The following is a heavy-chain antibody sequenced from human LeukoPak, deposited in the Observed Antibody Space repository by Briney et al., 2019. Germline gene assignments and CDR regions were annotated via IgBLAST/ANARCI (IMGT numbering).Heavy chain of an antibody. D-gene: IGHD3-16*02. CDR1: GYTFTGYY. CDR3: ARGVGITFGGVIVNNWFDP. CDR2: INPNSGNT. J-gene: IGHJ5*02. V-gene: IGHV1-8*02. Sequence: GASVKVSCKASGYTFTGYYMHWVRQAPGQGLEWMGWINPNSGNTGYAQKLQGRVTMTRNTSISTAYMELSSLRSEDTAVYYCARGVGITFGGVIVNNWFDPWGQGTLVTVSS.